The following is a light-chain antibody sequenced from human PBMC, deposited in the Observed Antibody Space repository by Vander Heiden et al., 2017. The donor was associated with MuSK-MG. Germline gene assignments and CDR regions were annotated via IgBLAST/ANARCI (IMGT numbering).Light chain of an antibody. CDR3: QQDNNWPQT. J-gene: IGKJ1*01. CDR1: QSVSSN. Sequence: IVMTQSPATLSVSPGERATLSCRASQSVSSNLAWYQQKPGQAPRLLIYGASTSATGIPARFSGSGSGTEFTLTISSLQSEDFAVYYCQQDNNWPQTFGQGTKVEIK. CDR2: GAS. V-gene: IGKV3-15*01.